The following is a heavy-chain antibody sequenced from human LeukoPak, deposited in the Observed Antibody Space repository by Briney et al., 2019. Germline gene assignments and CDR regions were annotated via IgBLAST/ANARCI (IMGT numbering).Heavy chain of an antibody. D-gene: IGHD3-22*01. CDR3: ARDDSSGYRRLDS. Sequence: ASVKVSCKATGYTFTSSYMHWVRQAPGQGLEWMGIINPTGGRTTFAQNFQGRVTVTRDTSTSTVYMEVSSLRSEDTAVYYCARDDSSGYRRLDSWGQGTLVTVSS. CDR2: INPTGGRT. J-gene: IGHJ5*01. CDR1: GYTFTSSY. V-gene: IGHV1-46*01.